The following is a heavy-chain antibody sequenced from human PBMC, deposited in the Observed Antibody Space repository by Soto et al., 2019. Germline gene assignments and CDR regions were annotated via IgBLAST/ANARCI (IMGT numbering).Heavy chain of an antibody. CDR1: GFTFSSVS. CDR2: ISSGSSDT. V-gene: IGHV3-21*01. CDR3: ARVDY. Sequence: GGSMRLSCEASGFTFSSVSMNWVRQVPGKGLEWVASISSGSSDTWYADSVKGRFIISRDNAQNSLFLQMNTLRPEDTAIYYCARVDYWGPGTQVTVSS. J-gene: IGHJ4*02.